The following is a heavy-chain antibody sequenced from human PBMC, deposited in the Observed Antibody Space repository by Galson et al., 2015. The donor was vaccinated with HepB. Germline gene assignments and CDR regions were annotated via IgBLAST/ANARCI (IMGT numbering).Heavy chain of an antibody. V-gene: IGHV3-23*01. CDR3: AKGVSGTTGFDY. Sequence: SLRLSCAASGFTFSSYAMSRVRQAPGKGLEWVSAISGSGGSTYYADSVKGRFTISRDNSKNTLYLQMNSLRAEDTAVYYCAKGVSGTTGFDYWGQGTLVTVSS. D-gene: IGHD1-1*01. CDR1: GFTFSSYA. J-gene: IGHJ4*02. CDR2: ISGSGGST.